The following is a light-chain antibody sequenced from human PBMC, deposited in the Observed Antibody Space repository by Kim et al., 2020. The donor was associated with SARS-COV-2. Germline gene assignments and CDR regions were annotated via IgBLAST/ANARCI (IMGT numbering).Light chain of an antibody. CDR1: SIGSKS. CDR3: QVWDSSSDHRVV. Sequence: PGKTASITGGGSSIGSKSVHWYQQKPGQAPVLVIYYDTDRPSGSPERFSGSNSGNTATLTISRVEAGDEADYYCQVWDSSSDHRVVFGGGTQLTVL. J-gene: IGLJ2*01. V-gene: IGLV3-21*04. CDR2: YDT.